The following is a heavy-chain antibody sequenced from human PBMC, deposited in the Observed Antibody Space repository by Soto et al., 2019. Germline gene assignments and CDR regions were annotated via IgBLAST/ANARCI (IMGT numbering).Heavy chain of an antibody. Sequence: GGSLRLSCAASGFTFSSYGMHWVRQAPGKGLEWVAVIWYDGSNKYYADSVKGRFTISRDNSKNTLYLQMNSLRAEDTAVYYCARDTSGAGTFDAFDIWGQGTMVTVSS. D-gene: IGHD6-19*01. CDR1: GFTFSSYG. CDR3: ARDTSGAGTFDAFDI. V-gene: IGHV3-33*01. J-gene: IGHJ3*02. CDR2: IWYDGSNK.